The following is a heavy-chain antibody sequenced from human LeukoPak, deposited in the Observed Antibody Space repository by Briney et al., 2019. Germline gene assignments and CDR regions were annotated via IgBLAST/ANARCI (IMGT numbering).Heavy chain of an antibody. CDR3: ANYGDYTYFDS. Sequence: SVKVSCKASGGTFSSYAISWVRQAPGQGLEWMGGIIPIFSTANYAQNFQGRVTITADESTGTAYLALSSLRSEDTAVYYCANYGDYTYFDSWGQGTLVTVSS. J-gene: IGHJ4*02. CDR2: IIPIFSTA. V-gene: IGHV1-69*13. CDR1: GGTFSSYA. D-gene: IGHD4-17*01.